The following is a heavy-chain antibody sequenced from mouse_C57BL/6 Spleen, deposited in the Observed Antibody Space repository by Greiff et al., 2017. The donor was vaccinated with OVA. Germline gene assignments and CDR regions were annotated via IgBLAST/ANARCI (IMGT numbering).Heavy chain of an antibody. D-gene: IGHD2-4*01. CDR3: VRQSYYDYDVWFAY. CDR2: IRSKSNNYAT. Sequence: DVQLQESGGGLVQPKGSLKLSCAASGFSFNTYAMNWVRQAPGKGLEWVARIRSKSNNYATYYADSVKDRFTISRDDSESMLYLQMNNLKTEDTAMYYCVRQSYYDYDVWFAYWGQGTLVTVSA. J-gene: IGHJ3*01. V-gene: IGHV10-1*01. CDR1: GFSFNTYA.